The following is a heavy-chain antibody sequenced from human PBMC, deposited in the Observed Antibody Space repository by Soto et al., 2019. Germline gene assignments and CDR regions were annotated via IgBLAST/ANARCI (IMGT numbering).Heavy chain of an antibody. CDR3: VDMRGQWVPRD. J-gene: IGHJ4*02. CDR2: VHHSGAA. V-gene: IGHV4-39*01. CDR1: GGSIINNDYH. Sequence: QLQLQELGPGLVRPSETLSLTCTVSGGSIINNDYHWGWIRQPPGKGLDWIGTVHHSGAAYYSPSLRSRVVISVDTSKSQFSLNLNSVTATDTAFYSCVDMRGQWVPRDWGRGILVTVSS. D-gene: IGHD6-19*01.